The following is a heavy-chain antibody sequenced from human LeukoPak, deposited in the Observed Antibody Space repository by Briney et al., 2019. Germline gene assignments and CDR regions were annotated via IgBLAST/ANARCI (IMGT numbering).Heavy chain of an antibody. CDR2: INHSGST. D-gene: IGHD2-21*02. V-gene: IGHV4-34*01. J-gene: IGHJ4*02. CDR3: ARGRRHIVVVTAIPRAFDY. Sequence: SETLSLTCAVYGGSFSGYYWSWIRQPPGKGLEWIGEINHSGSTNYNPSLESRVTISVDTSKNQFSLKLSSVTAADTAVYYCARGRRHIVVVTAIPRAFDYWGQGTLVTVSS. CDR1: GGSFSGYY.